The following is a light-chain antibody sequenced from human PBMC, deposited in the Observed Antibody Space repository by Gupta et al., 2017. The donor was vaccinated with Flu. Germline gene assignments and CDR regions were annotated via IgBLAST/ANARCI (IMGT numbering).Light chain of an antibody. J-gene: IGLJ3*02. CDR3: AAWDDSLSGWV. CDR1: SSNIGSNY. CDR2: RNN. V-gene: IGLV1-47*01. Sequence: QSVLIQPPSASGTPGQRVTISCSGSSSNIGSNYVYWYQQLPGTAPKLLIYRNNQRPSGVPDRFSGSKSGTSASLGTSGLRSEDDADYYCAAWDDSLSGWVFGGGTKLTVL.